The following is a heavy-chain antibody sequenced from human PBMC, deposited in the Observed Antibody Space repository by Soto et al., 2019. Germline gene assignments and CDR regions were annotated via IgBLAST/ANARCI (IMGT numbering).Heavy chain of an antibody. CDR2: IIPIFGTA. J-gene: IGHJ6*02. CDR3: ARDEGYSYGHSYYYYGMDV. D-gene: IGHD5-18*01. CDR1: GGTFSSYA. V-gene: IGHV1-69*13. Sequence: GASVNVSCKASGGTFSSYAISWVRQAPGQGLEWMGGIIPIFGTANYAQKFQGRVTITADESTSTAYMELSSLRSEDTAVYYCARDEGYSYGHSYYYYGMDVWGQGTTVTVSS.